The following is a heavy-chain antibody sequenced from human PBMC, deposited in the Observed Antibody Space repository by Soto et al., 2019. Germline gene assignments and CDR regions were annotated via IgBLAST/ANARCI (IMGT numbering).Heavy chain of an antibody. D-gene: IGHD2-8*01. CDR3: ARDCTNGVCYNDYYYYSMDV. J-gene: IGHJ6*01. V-gene: IGHV1-69*06. Sequence: SVKVSCKASGGTFSSYAISWVRQAPGQGLEWMGGIIPIFGTANYAQKFQGRVTITADKSTSTAYMELSSLRSEDTAVYYCARDCTNGVCYNDYYYYSMDVWGQGTTVTVSS. CDR1: GGTFSSYA. CDR2: IIPIFGTA.